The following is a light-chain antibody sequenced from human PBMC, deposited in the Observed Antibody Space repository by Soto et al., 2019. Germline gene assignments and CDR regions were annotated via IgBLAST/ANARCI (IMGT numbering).Light chain of an antibody. Sequence: EIVLTQSPGTLSLSPGERATLSCRASQSVSSSYLAWYQQKPGQAPRLLIYGASSRATGIPDRFSVSGSGTDFTLTISRLEPEDFAVYYCQQYGSPWAFGQGTKVEIK. V-gene: IGKV3-20*01. CDR3: QQYGSPWA. J-gene: IGKJ1*01. CDR1: QSVSSSY. CDR2: GAS.